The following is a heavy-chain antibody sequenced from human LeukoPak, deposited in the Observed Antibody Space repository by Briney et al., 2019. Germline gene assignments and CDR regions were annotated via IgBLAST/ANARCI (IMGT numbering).Heavy chain of an antibody. CDR2: ISSSSSYI. CDR3: GRDHDDSGNYDFWSGYYSGTNAFDI. V-gene: IGHV3-21*01. Sequence: GGSLRLSCAASGFTFSSYSMNWVRQAPGKGLEWVSCISSSSSYIYYADSVKGRFTISRDNAKNSLYLQMNSLRAEDTAVYYCGRDHDDSGNYDFWSGYYSGTNAFDIWGQGTMVTVSS. CDR1: GFTFSSYS. D-gene: IGHD3-3*01. J-gene: IGHJ3*02.